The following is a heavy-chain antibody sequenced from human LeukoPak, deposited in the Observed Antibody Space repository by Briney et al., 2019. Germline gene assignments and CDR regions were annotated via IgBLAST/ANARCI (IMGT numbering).Heavy chain of an antibody. CDR1: GFSFSKYG. V-gene: IGHV3-30*03. CDR2: ISHDGSNK. CDR3: AGDGHTGMAVYHFDY. D-gene: IGHD5-18*01. Sequence: GGSLRLSCAASGFSFSKYGMHWVRQAPGKGLEWVAVISHDGSNKYYADSVKGRFTISRDNSKSTLYLQMNRLRAEETAVYYCAGDGHTGMAVYHFDYWGQGALVTVSS. J-gene: IGHJ4*02.